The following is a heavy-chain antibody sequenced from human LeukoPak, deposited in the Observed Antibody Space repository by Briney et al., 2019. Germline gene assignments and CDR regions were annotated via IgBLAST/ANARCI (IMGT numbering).Heavy chain of an antibody. V-gene: IGHV3-48*03. J-gene: IGHJ4*02. Sequence: PGGSLRLSCAASGFSFSSYEMNWVRQAPGKGLEGVPYISSSGSTIYYADSVKGRFTISRDNAKNSLYLQMNSLRAEDTAVYYCARDLIQYYYDSSGAIDYWGQGTLVTVSS. CDR2: ISSSGSTI. CDR1: GFSFSSYE. CDR3: ARDLIQYYYDSSGAIDY. D-gene: IGHD3-22*01.